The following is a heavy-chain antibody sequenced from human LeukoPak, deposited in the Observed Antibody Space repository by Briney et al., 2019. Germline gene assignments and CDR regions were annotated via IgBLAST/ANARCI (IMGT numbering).Heavy chain of an antibody. CDR1: GYTFASFG. D-gene: IGHD5-12*01. Sequence: ASVKVSCKASGYTFASFGITWVRQAPGQGLEWMGWINTHNGDTNYAQKLQGRVTITADESTSTAYMELSSLRSEDTAVYYCAREVDIVATIGFDPWGQGTLVTVSS. V-gene: IGHV1-18*01. J-gene: IGHJ5*02. CDR3: AREVDIVATIGFDP. CDR2: INTHNGDT.